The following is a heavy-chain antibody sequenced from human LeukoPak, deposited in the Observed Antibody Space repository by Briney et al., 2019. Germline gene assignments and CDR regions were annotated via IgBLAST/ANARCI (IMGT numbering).Heavy chain of an antibody. CDR1: GYTFTSYY. Sequence: PKASVKVSCKASGYTFTSYYMHWVRQAPGQGLEWMGIINPSGGSTSYAQKFQGRVTITADESTSTAYMELSSLRSEDTAVYYCARGGAPPAAGIYPYYFDYWGQGTLVTVSS. J-gene: IGHJ4*02. V-gene: IGHV1-46*01. CDR2: INPSGGST. D-gene: IGHD6-13*01. CDR3: ARGGAPPAAGIYPYYFDY.